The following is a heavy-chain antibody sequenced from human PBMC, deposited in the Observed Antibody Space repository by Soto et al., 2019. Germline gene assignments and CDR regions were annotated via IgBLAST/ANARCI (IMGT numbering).Heavy chain of an antibody. CDR3: AKDQGIAASHGVD. V-gene: IGHV3-30*18. CDR1: GFTFNNYG. Sequence: QVQLVESGGGVVQPGRSLRLSCAASGFTFNNYGMHWVRQAPGKGLEWVVTISNDGSDKYYADSVKGRLTISRDNSKNTVYLQMNSLRAEDTALYYCAKDQGIAASHGVDWGQGTMVTVSS. D-gene: IGHD6-13*01. J-gene: IGHJ3*01. CDR2: ISNDGSDK.